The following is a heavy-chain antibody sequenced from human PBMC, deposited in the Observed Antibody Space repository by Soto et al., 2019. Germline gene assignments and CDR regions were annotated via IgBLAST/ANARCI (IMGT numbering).Heavy chain of an antibody. CDR3: ARLLLWFGEGLRGQYGMDV. CDR1: GYSFTSYW. CDR2: IYPGDSDT. V-gene: IGHV5-51*01. J-gene: IGHJ6*02. D-gene: IGHD3-10*01. Sequence: ASVKVSCKGSGYSFTSYWIGWVRQMPGKGLEWMGIIYPGDSDTRYSPSFQGQVTISADKSISTAYLQWSSLKASDTAMYYCARLLLWFGEGLRGQYGMDVWGQGTTVTVSS.